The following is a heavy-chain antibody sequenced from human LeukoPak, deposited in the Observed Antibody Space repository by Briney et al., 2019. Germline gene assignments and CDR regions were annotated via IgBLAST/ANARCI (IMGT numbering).Heavy chain of an antibody. CDR2: ISSNGGST. J-gene: IGHJ4*02. CDR1: GFIFSNYA. V-gene: IGHV3-64*01. D-gene: IGHD3-22*01. Sequence: GGSLRLSCAASGFIFSNYAMYWVRQAPGRGLEYVSAISSNGGSTDYANSVKGRFTISRDNSDNRVFLQMGTLRAEDMAVYYCARGGYYDSSGSFDYWGQGILVTVSS. CDR3: ARGGYYDSSGSFDY.